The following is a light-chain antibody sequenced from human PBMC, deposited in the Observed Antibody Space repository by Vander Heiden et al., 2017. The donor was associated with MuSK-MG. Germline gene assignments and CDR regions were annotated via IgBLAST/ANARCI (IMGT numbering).Light chain of an antibody. CDR3: HQYYSTPWT. V-gene: IGKV4-1*01. CDR2: WAS. CDR1: QSVLYSSNNKNY. Sequence: DIVITQTPASLAVYVGERATINCKSSQSVLYSSNNKNYLACYQQKPGQPPKMLIYWASTRESGVPDRFSGSGSGTDFTLTISSLQAEDVAVYYCHQYYSTPWTFGQGTKVEIK. J-gene: IGKJ1*01.